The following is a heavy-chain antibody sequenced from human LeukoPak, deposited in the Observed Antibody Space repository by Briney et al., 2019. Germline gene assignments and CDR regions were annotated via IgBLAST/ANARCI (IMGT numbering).Heavy chain of an antibody. J-gene: IGHJ3*02. CDR2: IIPIFGTA. Sequence: SVKVSCKASGGTFSSYAISWVRQAPGQGLEWMGGIIPIFGTANYAQTFQGRVTMTEDTSTDTAYMELSSLRSEDTAVYYCANLRLLPGAFDIWGQGTMVTVSS. CDR1: GGTFSSYA. D-gene: IGHD3-9*01. V-gene: IGHV1-69*06. CDR3: ANLRLLPGAFDI.